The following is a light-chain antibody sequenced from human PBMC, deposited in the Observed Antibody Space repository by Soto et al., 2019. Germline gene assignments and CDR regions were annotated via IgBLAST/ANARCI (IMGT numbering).Light chain of an antibody. Sequence: EIVLTQSPGTLSMSPGERATLSCRASQSLTNNYLAWFQQKPGQAPRLLIYGASNRPTDIPDRFSGSGSGTDFSLTISRLEPEDFAVYYCQQRTSWPPWTFGQGTKV. CDR3: QQRTSWPPWT. CDR2: GAS. V-gene: IGKV3D-20*02. CDR1: QSLTNNY. J-gene: IGKJ1*01.